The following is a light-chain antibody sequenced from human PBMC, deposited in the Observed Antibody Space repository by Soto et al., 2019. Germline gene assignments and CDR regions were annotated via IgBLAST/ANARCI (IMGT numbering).Light chain of an antibody. J-gene: IGKJ1*01. Sequence: EIVMTQSPATLSVSPGERATLSCRASQSVSSKLAWYQQKPGQAPRLLIHGASTRATGIPARFSGSGSGTEFTLTISSLQSEDFAVYYCPQYNNWPPWTFGQGTKVEIK. CDR1: QSVSSK. V-gene: IGKV3-15*01. CDR2: GAS. CDR3: PQYNNWPPWT.